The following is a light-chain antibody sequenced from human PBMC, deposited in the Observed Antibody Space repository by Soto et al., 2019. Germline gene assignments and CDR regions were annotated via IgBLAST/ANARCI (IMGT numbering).Light chain of an antibody. Sequence: IQMAQSPSSLSASVGDIXXXTXRASQSISSWLAWYQQKPGKAPKLLIYAASSFQSGVPSRFSGSGSGTDFTLTISSLQPEDFATYYCQQSYSSLTFGQGTRLEIK. J-gene: IGKJ5*01. CDR1: QSISSW. CDR2: AAS. V-gene: IGKV1-39*01. CDR3: QQSYSSLT.